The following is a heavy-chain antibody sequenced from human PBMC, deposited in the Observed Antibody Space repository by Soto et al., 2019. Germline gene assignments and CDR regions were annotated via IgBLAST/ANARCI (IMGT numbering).Heavy chain of an antibody. J-gene: IGHJ4*02. CDR2: ITVNSGNT. CDR1: GYTFTTYG. D-gene: IGHD6-19*01. Sequence: QVQLVQSGVEVKKPGASVKVSCKASGYTFTTYGIGWVRQAPGQGLEWMGWITVNSGNTNYPQKLQGRVTMTTDTSTSPAYMELRSLTSDDTAVYYCRRGLGGGWYHFDYWGQGTLVTVSS. CDR3: RRGLGGGWYHFDY. V-gene: IGHV1-18*01.